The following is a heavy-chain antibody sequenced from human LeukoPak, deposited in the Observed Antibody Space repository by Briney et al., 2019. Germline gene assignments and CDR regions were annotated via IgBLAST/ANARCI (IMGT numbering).Heavy chain of an antibody. CDR3: AKSVTGTVD. D-gene: IGHD6-19*01. V-gene: IGHV3-23*01. Sequence: GGSLRLSCAASGFTFSSYAMIWVRQAPGKGLEWVSAISSSGGANTYYADSVKGRFTISRDNSKNTLSLQMNSLRGEDTAVYYCAKSVTGTVDWSQGTLVTVSS. CDR2: ISSSGGANT. J-gene: IGHJ4*02. CDR1: GFTFSSYA.